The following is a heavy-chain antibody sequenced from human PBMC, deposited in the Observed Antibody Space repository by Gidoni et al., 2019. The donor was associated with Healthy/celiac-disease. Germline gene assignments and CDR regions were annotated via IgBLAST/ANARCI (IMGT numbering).Heavy chain of an antibody. CDR1: GGSISSGGYS. V-gene: IGHV4-30-2*01. D-gene: IGHD2-21*01. Sequence: QLQLQESGSGLVKPSQTLSLTCAVSGGSISSGGYSWSWIRQPPGKGMEWIGYIYHSGSTYYNPSLKSRVTISVDRSKNQFSLKLSSVTAADTAVYYCARENCGGDCDYNWFDPWGQGTLVTVSS. J-gene: IGHJ5*02. CDR3: ARENCGGDCDYNWFDP. CDR2: IYHSGST.